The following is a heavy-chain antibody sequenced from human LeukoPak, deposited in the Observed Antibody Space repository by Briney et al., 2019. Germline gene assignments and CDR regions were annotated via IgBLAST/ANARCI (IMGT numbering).Heavy chain of an antibody. CDR2: VRFDGNNK. J-gene: IGHJ4*02. V-gene: IGHV3-30*02. Sequence: PGGSLRLSCAASGFTFSSYGMHWVRQAPGEGLEWVAFVRFDGNNKFYADSVKGRFTIFRDNSKSTLYLQMNILRAEDTAVYYCVKDHDCSSTNCYHYWGQGTRVTVSS. CDR1: GFTFSSYG. D-gene: IGHD2-2*01. CDR3: VKDHDCSSTNCYHY.